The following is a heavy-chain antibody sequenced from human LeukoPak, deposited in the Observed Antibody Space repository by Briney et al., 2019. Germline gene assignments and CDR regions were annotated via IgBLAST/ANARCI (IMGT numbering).Heavy chain of an antibody. J-gene: IGHJ4*02. D-gene: IGHD1-14*01. CDR1: GFSFSSYW. CDR3: ARDPGSSAFDL. V-gene: IGHV3-7*01. CDR2: IDRDGGVR. Sequence: GGSLLLSXAXSGFSFSSYWMSWVRQTPENGLEFVGNIDRDGGVRNYMDSLKGRCTISRDNGKKSLYLEINSLRADDTAVYYCARDPGSSAFDLWGRGALVTVSS.